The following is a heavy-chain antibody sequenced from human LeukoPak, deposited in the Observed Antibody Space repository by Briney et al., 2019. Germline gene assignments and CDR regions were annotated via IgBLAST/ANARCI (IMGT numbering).Heavy chain of an antibody. CDR1: GFTFSSYA. CDR3: AKEGSGWPPVYFDY. CDR2: ISYDGSNK. D-gene: IGHD6-19*01. Sequence: PGGSLRLSCAASGFTFSSYAMHWVRQAPGKGLEWVAVISYDGSNKYYADSVKGRFTISRDNSKNTLYLQMNSLRAEDTAVYYCAKEGSGWPPVYFDYWGQGTLVTVSS. V-gene: IGHV3-30*04. J-gene: IGHJ4*02.